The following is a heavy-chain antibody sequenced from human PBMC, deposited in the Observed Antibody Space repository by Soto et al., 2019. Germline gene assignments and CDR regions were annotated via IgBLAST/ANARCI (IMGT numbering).Heavy chain of an antibody. CDR3: ARCWMYAPRFDP. J-gene: IGHJ5*02. D-gene: IGHD2-8*01. V-gene: IGHV4-30-2*01. CDR1: GGSISSGGYS. Sequence: QLQLQESGSGLVKPSQNLSLTCAVSGGSISSGGYSWSWIRQPPGKGLEWIGYIYHSGSTYYNPSLTSRVALPVDRSKNQFSLKLSSVTAADTAVYYCARCWMYAPRFDPWCQGTLVTVSS. CDR2: IYHSGST.